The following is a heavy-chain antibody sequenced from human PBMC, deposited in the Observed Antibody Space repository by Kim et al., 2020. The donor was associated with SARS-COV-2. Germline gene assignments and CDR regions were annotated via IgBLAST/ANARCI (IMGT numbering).Heavy chain of an antibody. CDR3: MRQLLPATGSGGSYPDN. Sequence: GGSLRLSCAASDFSISDSAIHWVRQASGKGLEWVGRIRSEVYADANADSASVKGRFTISTDYSKNTAYLQMDGPKGEDTAVDYCMRQLLPATGSGGSYPDNWGGGTLFTVSS. J-gene: IGHJ4*02. CDR2: IRSEVYADAN. D-gene: IGHD6-19*01. CDR1: DFSISDSA. V-gene: IGHV3-73*01.